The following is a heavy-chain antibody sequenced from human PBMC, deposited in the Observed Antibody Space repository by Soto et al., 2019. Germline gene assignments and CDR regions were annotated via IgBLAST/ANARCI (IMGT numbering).Heavy chain of an antibody. CDR3: TLSYGDSYYYYYSMDV. V-gene: IGHV5-51*01. Sequence: GESLKISCVGSGFSFSRYTVGWVRQVPGKGLEWMGVIHPGDSDTIYSPSFQGQVTISADKSISTAYLQWSSLKASDTAMYYCTLSYGDSYYYYYSMDVWGQGTTVTVSS. D-gene: IGHD4-17*01. CDR2: IHPGDSDT. J-gene: IGHJ6*02. CDR1: GFSFSRYT.